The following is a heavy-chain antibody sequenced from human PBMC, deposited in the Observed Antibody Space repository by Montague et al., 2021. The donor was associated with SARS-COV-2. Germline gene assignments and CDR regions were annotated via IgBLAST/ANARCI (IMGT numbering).Heavy chain of an antibody. Sequence: ETLSLTCTVSGASVRTYYWSWIRQSAGKRLEWMGRLYTSGSTYYNPSFKSRVTMSLDTSKNLFSLNLSSMTAADTAVYYCARDGADYSFAYYHEMDVWGQGIAVTVSS. J-gene: IGHJ6*02. D-gene: IGHD5-12*01. CDR1: GASVRTYY. V-gene: IGHV4-4*07. CDR2: LYTSGST. CDR3: ARDGADYSFAYYHEMDV.